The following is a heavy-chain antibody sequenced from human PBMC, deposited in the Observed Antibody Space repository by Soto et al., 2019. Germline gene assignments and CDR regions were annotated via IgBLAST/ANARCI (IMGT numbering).Heavy chain of an antibody. CDR1: GGSFSGYY. J-gene: IGHJ4*02. CDR3: ASLYDYVWGSYNY. V-gene: IGHV4-34*01. Sequence: QVQLQQWGAGLLKPSETLSLTCAVYGGSFSGYYWSWIRQPPGKGLEWIGEINHSGSTNYNPSLKSRVTISVDTSKNQFSLKLSSVTAADTAVYYCASLYDYVWGSYNYWGQGTLVTVSS. D-gene: IGHD3-16*01. CDR2: INHSGST.